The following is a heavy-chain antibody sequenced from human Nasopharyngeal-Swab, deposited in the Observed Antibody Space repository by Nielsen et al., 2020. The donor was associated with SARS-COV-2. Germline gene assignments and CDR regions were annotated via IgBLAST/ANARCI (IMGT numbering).Heavy chain of an antibody. CDR1: GFTFSSYG. V-gene: IGHV3-7*01. D-gene: IGHD6-6*01. CDR3: ARSAARSWFDP. Sequence: GGSLRLSCAASGFTFSSYGMSWVRQAPGKGLEWVANIKQDGSEKYYVDSVKGRFTISRDNAKNSLYLQMNSLRAEDTAVYYCARSAARSWFDPWGQGTLVTVSS. J-gene: IGHJ5*02. CDR2: IKQDGSEK.